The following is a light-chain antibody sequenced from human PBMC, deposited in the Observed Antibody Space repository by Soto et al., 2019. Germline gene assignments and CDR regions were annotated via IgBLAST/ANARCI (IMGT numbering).Light chain of an antibody. CDR2: GAS. CDR1: QSVSNNY. CDR3: QHRSNWPQGIT. J-gene: IGKJ5*01. V-gene: IGKV3-11*01. Sequence: EILLTQSPGTLSLSPGERATLSCRASQSVSNNYLAWYQQKPGQAPSLLIYGASNRATGIPARLSGSGSGADFTLTISSLEPEDFAVYYCQHRSNWPQGITFGQGTRLEIK.